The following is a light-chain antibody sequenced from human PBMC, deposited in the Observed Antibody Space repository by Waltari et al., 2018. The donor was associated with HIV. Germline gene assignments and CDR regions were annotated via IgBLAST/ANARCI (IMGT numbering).Light chain of an antibody. J-gene: IGKJ4*01. CDR1: QSVLYNSNNKNY. CDR2: WAS. CDR3: QQYYVTPLT. Sequence: DIVMTQSPDSLAVSLGARATINCKSSQSVLYNSNNKNYLAWYQQKPGQPPKLLIYWASTRESGVPDRFSGSGSGTDFTLTSSSLQAEDVAVYYCQQYYVTPLTFGGGTKVEIK. V-gene: IGKV4-1*01.